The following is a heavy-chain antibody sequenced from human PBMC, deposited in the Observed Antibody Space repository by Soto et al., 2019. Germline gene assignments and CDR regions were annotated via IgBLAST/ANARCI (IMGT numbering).Heavy chain of an antibody. CDR1: GGSISSGGYY. D-gene: IGHD6-13*01. J-gene: IGHJ6*03. CDR2: IYYSGST. Sequence: PSETLSLTCTVSGGSISSGGYYWSWIRQHPGKGLEWIGYIYYSGSTYYNPSLKSRVTISVDTSKNQFSLKLSSVTAADTAVYYCARGASIAAAPGLAYYYYYYMDVWGKGTTVTVSS. CDR3: ARGASIAAAPGLAYYYYYYMDV. V-gene: IGHV4-31*03.